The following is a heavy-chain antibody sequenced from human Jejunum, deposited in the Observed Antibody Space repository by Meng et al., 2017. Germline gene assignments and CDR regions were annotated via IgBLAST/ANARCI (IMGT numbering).Heavy chain of an antibody. J-gene: IGHJ5*02. V-gene: IGHV4-39*07. D-gene: IGHD6-13*01. CDR3: ARDTAGFGP. Sequence: LQLQESGPGLVKPSATLSLTCAVSGGSISTAGYYWGWIRQSPGKGLEWIGSIFYSGTTYYNPSLKSRVTISIDTSKNQFSLKMNSVTAADTAVYYCARDTAGFGPWGQGTLVTVSS. CDR1: GGSISTAGYY. CDR2: IFYSGTT.